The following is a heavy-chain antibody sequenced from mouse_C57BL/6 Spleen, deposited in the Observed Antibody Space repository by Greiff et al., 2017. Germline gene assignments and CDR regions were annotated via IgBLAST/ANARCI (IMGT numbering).Heavy chain of an antibody. V-gene: IGHV5-4*01. J-gene: IGHJ4*01. Sequence: EVKLVESGGGLVKPGGSLKLSCAASGFTFSSYAMSWVRQTPEKRLEWVATISDGGSYTYYPDNVKGRFTISRDNAKNNLYLQMSHLKSEDTAMYYCARDQRKSLYYYAMDYWGQGTSATVSS. CDR2: ISDGGSYT. CDR1: GFTFSSYA. CDR3: ARDQRKSLYYYAMDY. D-gene: IGHD1-1*01.